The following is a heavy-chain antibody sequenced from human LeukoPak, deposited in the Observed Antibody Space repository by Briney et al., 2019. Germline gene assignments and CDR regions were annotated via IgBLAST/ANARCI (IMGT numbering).Heavy chain of an antibody. Sequence: SETLSLTCTVSGGSISSYYWSWIRQPPGQGLEWLGYIYYIGSTTYNPSLKSRVTMSVDMSENQFSLKLNSVTAADTAVYYRARMSGSYSYFDYWGQGTLVTVSS. CDR2: IYYIGST. CDR3: ARMSGSYSYFDY. J-gene: IGHJ4*02. D-gene: IGHD1-26*01. V-gene: IGHV4-59*01. CDR1: GGSISSYY.